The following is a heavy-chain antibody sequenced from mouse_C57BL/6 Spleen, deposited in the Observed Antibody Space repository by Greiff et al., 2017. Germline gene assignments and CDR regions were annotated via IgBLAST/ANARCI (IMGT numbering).Heavy chain of an antibody. D-gene: IGHD1-1*01. CDR1: GYTFTSYW. Sequence: QVQLQQPGAELVKPGASVKLSCKASGYTFTSYWMHWVKQRPGQGLEWIGMIHPNSGSTNYNEKFKSKATLTVDKSSSTAYMQLSSLTSEDSAVYYCARWDYYGSSKGYWGQGTTLTVSS. CDR3: ARWDYYGSSKGY. J-gene: IGHJ2*01. V-gene: IGHV1-64*01. CDR2: IHPNSGST.